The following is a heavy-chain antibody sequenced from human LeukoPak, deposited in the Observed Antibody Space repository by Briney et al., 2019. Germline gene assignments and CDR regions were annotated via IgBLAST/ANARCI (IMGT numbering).Heavy chain of an antibody. J-gene: IGHJ4*02. CDR2: INRNGGRT. CDR3: ARDRTMTTVTDFDS. CDR1: GFIFDDYD. D-gene: IGHD4-17*01. Sequence: GGSLRLSCAASGFIFDDYDMSWVPQAPARGLEWVSVINRNGGRTSYADSVKARFTIPRDNAKNSLYLQMNSLRAEDTALYYCARDRTMTTVTDFDSWGQGTLVTVSS. V-gene: IGHV3-20*04.